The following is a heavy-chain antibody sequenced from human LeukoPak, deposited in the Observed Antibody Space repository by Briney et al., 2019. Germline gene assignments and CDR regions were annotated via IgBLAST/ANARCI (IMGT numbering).Heavy chain of an antibody. CDR3: ARDDPTYYYGMDV. Sequence: ASVKVSCKASGYTFTSYAMHWVRQAPGQRLEWMGWINAGNGNTKYSPKFQGRVTITRDTSASTAYMELSSLGSEDTAVYYCARDDPTYYYGMDVWGQGTTVTVSS. CDR2: INAGNGNT. V-gene: IGHV1-3*01. J-gene: IGHJ6*02. CDR1: GYTFTSYA.